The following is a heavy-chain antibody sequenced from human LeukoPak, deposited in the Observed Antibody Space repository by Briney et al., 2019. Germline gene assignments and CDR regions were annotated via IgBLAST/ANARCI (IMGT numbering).Heavy chain of an antibody. CDR3: ARGRYRDGSTLSRFDP. D-gene: IGHD2-2*01. CDR1: GGSISSSNW. Sequence: SGTLSLTCAVSGGSISSSNWWSWVRQPPGKGLEWIGEIYHSGSTNYNPSLKSRVTISVDKSNNQFSLKLSSVTAADTAVYYCARGRYRDGSTLSRFDPWGQGTLVTVSS. V-gene: IGHV4-4*02. J-gene: IGHJ5*02. CDR2: IYHSGST.